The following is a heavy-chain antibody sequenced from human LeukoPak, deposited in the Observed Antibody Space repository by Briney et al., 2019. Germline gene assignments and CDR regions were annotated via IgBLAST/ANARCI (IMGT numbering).Heavy chain of an antibody. Sequence: SETLSLTCTVSGGSISSSSYYWGWIRQPPGKGLEWIGSIYYSGSTNYNPSLKSRVTISVDTSKNQFSLKLSSVTAADTAVYYCARDGRWLGAFDIWGQGTMVTVSS. V-gene: IGHV4-39*07. CDR1: GGSISSSSYY. CDR2: IYYSGST. CDR3: ARDGRWLGAFDI. J-gene: IGHJ3*02. D-gene: IGHD2-15*01.